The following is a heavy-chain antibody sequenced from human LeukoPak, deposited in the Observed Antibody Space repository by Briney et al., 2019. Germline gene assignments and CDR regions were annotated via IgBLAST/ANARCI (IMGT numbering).Heavy chain of an antibody. CDR1: GYTFTSYY. Sequence: KPGASVKVSCKASGYTFTSYYMHWVRQAPGQGLEWMGWINPHSDGTNYAQKFQGRITLTRDTSITTAYMELRGLRYDDTAVYYCARADRSDWYFGYWGQGTLVTVSS. V-gene: IGHV1-2*02. D-gene: IGHD3-22*01. CDR3: ARADRSDWYFGY. CDR2: INPHSDGT. J-gene: IGHJ4*02.